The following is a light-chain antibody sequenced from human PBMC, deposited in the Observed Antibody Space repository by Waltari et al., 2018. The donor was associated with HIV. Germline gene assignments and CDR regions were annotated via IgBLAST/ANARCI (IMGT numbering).Light chain of an antibody. V-gene: IGLV3-21*02. CDR3: QVWDASTTQPLV. J-gene: IGLJ1*01. Sequence: SYVVTQPPSVSVAPGQTARISCGGDSIGTNSVHWYPQKSGLAPVLVLYDDTDRPSGIPERFSGSNSGNTATLTIYRVEAEDEGDYYCQVWDASTTQPLVFGSGTKVTAL. CDR1: SIGTNS. CDR2: DDT.